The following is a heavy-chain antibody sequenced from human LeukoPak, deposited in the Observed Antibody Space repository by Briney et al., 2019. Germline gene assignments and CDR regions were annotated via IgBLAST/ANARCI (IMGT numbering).Heavy chain of an antibody. CDR1: GYTFTSYA. V-gene: IGHV1-3*01. CDR3: ARVMAGPGPLTSRSRYSSGLGN. CDR2: INAGNGNT. Sequence: ASVKVSCKASGYTFTSYAMHWVRQAPGQWLEWMGWINAGNGNTKYSQKFQGRVTITRDTSASTAYMELSSLRSEDTAVYYCARVMAGPGPLTSRSRYSSGLGNWGQGTLVTVSS. D-gene: IGHD6-19*01. J-gene: IGHJ4*02.